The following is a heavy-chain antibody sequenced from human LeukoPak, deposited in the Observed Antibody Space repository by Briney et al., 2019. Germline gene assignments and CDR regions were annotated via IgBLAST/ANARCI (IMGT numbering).Heavy chain of an antibody. CDR1: GCSISSSSYY. Sequence: SETLSLTCTVSGCSISSSSYYWGWIRQPPGKGLEWIGSIYYSGSTYYNPSLKSRVTISVDTSKNQFSLKLSSVTAADTAVYYCARGVYSGSYYYYYYMDVWGKGTTVTVSS. D-gene: IGHD1-26*01. CDR2: IYYSGST. CDR3: ARGVYSGSYYYYYYMDV. J-gene: IGHJ6*03. V-gene: IGHV4-39*07.